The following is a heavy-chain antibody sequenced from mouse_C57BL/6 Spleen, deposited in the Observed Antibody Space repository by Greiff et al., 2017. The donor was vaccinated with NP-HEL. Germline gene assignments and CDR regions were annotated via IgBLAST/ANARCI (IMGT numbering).Heavy chain of an antibody. D-gene: IGHD1-1*01. CDR2: IWSGGST. CDR3: ARKGHYGSSLAY. CDR1: GFSLTSYG. Sequence: VQLQQSGPGLVQPSQSLSITCTVSGFSLTSYGVHWVRQSPGKGLEWLGVIWSGGSTDYNAAFISRLSISKDNSKSQVFFKMNSLQADDTAIYYCARKGHYGSSLAYWGQGTLVTVSA. V-gene: IGHV2-2*01. J-gene: IGHJ3*01.